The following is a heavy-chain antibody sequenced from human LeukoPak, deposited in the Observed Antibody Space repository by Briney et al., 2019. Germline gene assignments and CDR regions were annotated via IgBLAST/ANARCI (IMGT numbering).Heavy chain of an antibody. CDR2: IYYSGST. J-gene: IGHJ5*02. V-gene: IGHV4-59*01. CDR1: GGSISSYY. Sequence: PSETLSLTCTVSGGSISSYYWSWIRQPPGKGLEWIGYIYYSGSTNYNPSLKSRVTISVDTSKNQFSLKLSSVTAADTAVYYCCSSTRGYNWFDPWGQGTLVTVSS. CDR3: CSSTRGYNWFDP. D-gene: IGHD2-2*01.